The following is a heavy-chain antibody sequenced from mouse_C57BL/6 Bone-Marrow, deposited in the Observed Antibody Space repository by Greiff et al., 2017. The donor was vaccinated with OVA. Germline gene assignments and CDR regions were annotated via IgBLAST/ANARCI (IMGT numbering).Heavy chain of an antibody. D-gene: IGHD2-3*01. V-gene: IGHV14-1*01. J-gene: IGHJ1*03. CDR2: IDPEDGDT. Sequence: VQLQQSGAELVRPGASVKLSCTASGFNIKDYYMHWVKQRPEQGLEWIGRIDPEDGDTEYAPKFQGKATMTADTSSNTAYLQLSSLTSEDTAVYYCTTGDGYYLWYFDVWGTGTTVTVSS. CDR1: GFNIKDYY. CDR3: TTGDGYYLWYFDV.